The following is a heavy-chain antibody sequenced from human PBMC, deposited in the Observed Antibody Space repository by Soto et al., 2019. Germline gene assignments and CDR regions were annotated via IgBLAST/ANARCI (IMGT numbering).Heavy chain of an antibody. CDR1: GFTFTSYA. V-gene: IGHV1-3*01. D-gene: IGHD5-18*01. CDR2: INAGNGNR. CDR3: PSGRYSSGTN. J-gene: IGHJ1*01. Sequence: QVQLVQSGAEVKKPGASVKVSCKASGFTFTSYAMHWVRQAPGQRLEWMGCINAGNGNRKYSQNFQGRVTITRDTSARTAKRELSSLRSEETAVYYCPSGRYSSGTNWGQGTLVTVSS.